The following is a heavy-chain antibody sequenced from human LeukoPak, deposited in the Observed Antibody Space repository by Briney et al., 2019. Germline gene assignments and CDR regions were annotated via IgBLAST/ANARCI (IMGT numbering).Heavy chain of an antibody. CDR1: GGTFSSYA. D-gene: IGHD5-24*01. V-gene: IGHV1-2*02. J-gene: IGHJ6*03. CDR3: ARGPTHVEMATIVDYYYMDV. CDR2: INPNSGGT. Sequence: ASVTVSFKASGGTFSSYAISWVRQAPGQGLEWMGWINPNSGGTNYAQKFQGRVTMTRDTSISTAYMELSRLRSDDTAVYYCARGPTHVEMATIVDYYYMDVWGKGTTVTISS.